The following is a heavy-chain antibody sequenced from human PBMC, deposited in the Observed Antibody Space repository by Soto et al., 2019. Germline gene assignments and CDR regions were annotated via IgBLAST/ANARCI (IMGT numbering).Heavy chain of an antibody. CDR3: ATLPLLPGCRAWRYYGLDA. Sequence: GGSLRLSCAASGFSFSGHTMDWVRQAPGKGLEWVALISHDGNIKYADSVKGWFTISRDNSRNTLYLQMTDWSAEDTALYDCATLPLLPGCRAWRYYGLDAWGQGTTVTVSS. CDR2: ISHDGNIK. CDR1: GFSFSGHT. D-gene: IGHD2-15*01. V-gene: IGHV3-30-3*01. J-gene: IGHJ6*02.